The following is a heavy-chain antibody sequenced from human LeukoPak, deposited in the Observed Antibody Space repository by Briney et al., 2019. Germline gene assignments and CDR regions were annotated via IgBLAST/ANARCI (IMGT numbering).Heavy chain of an antibody. CDR3: TREDYGDASIDY. D-gene: IGHD4-17*01. Sequence: NPSETLSLTCTVSGGSISSGGYYWDWIRQPPGKGLEWIGSIYYSGSTYYNPSLKSRVTMAVDTPKNQFSLRLTSVTAADTAVYFCTREDYGDASIDYWGQGTLVTVSS. J-gene: IGHJ4*02. CDR1: GGSISSGGYY. CDR2: IYYSGST. V-gene: IGHV4-39*07.